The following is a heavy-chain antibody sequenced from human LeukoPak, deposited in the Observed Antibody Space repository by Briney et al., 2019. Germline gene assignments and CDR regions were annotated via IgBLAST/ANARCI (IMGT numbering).Heavy chain of an antibody. D-gene: IGHD3-16*02. V-gene: IGHV1-2*02. CDR1: GYTFTSYY. J-gene: IGHJ4*02. CDR2: INPNSGGT. CDR3: ARDSTFGGVIAETQ. Sequence: ASVKVSCKASGYTFTSYYMHWVRQAPGQGLEWMGWINPNSGGTNYAQKFQGRVTMTRDTSISTAYMELSRLRSDDTAVYYCARDSTFGGVIAETQWGQGTLVTVSS.